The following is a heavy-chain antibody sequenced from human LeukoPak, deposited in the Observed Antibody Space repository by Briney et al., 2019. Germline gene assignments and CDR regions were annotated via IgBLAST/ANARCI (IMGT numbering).Heavy chain of an antibody. V-gene: IGHV3-9*01. CDR3: AKSVAAGGYYYYGMDV. CDR2: ISWNSDNI. J-gene: IGHJ6*02. Sequence: GGSLRLSCAASGFTFDDFSMHWVRQVPGKGLEWVSGISWNSDNIGYADSAKGRFTISRDNAKNSLYLQLNTVRSEDTALYYCAKSVAAGGYYYYGMDVWGHGTTVTVSS. CDR1: GFTFDDFS. D-gene: IGHD6-25*01.